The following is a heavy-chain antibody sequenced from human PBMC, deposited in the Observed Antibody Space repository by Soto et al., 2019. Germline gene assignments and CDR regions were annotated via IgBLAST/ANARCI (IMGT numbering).Heavy chain of an antibody. V-gene: IGHV3-9*01. J-gene: IGHJ5*02. Sequence: EVQLVESGGGLVQPGRSLRLSCAASGFTFDDYAMHWVRQAPGKGLEWVSVISWNSGTEAYADSVKGRFTISRDNANNSLYLQMNSLRPEDAAVYYCAKGPSENPRTSFEFDLWGPGNVVTVSS. CDR1: GFTFDDYA. CDR3: AKGPSENPRTSFEFDL. D-gene: IGHD3-16*01. CDR2: ISWNSGTE.